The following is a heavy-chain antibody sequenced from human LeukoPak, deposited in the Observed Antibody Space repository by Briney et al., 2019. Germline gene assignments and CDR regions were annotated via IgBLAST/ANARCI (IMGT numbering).Heavy chain of an antibody. CDR3: AGGLDYYDSSGYYALFDY. CDR2: ISGSGGST. CDR1: GFTFSSYA. V-gene: IGHV3-23*01. J-gene: IGHJ4*02. Sequence: HPGGSLRLSCAASGFTFSSYAMSWVRQAPGKGLEWVSAISGSGGSTYYADSVKGRFTISRDNSKNTLYLQMNSLRAEDTAVYYCAGGLDYYDSSGYYALFDYWGQGTLVTVSS. D-gene: IGHD3-22*01.